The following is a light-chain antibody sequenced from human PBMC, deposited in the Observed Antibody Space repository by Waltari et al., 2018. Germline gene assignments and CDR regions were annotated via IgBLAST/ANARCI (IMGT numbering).Light chain of an antibody. CDR3: CSYAGSSTPVV. CDR2: EGS. CDR1: SSDVGCYNL. V-gene: IGLV2-23*01. J-gene: IGLJ2*01. Sequence: QSALTQPASVSGSPGQSITISCTGTSSDVGCYNLVSWYQQHPGKAPKLMIYEGSKRPSGLSNRFSGSKSGNTASLTISGLQAEDEADYSCCSYAGSSTPVVFGGGTKLTVL.